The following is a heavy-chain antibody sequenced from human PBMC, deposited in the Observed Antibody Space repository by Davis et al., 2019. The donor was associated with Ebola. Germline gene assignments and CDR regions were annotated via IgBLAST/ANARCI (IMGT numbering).Heavy chain of an antibody. CDR3: ARARGCSGGSCYSGSRFYGMDV. Sequence: PGGSLRLSCAASGFTFSSYSMNWVRQPPGKGLEWVSSISSSSSYIYYADPVKGRFTISRDNAKNSLYLQMNSLRAEDTAVYYCARARGCSGGSCYSGSRFYGMDVWGQGTTVTVSS. CDR1: GFTFSSYS. CDR2: ISSSSSYI. D-gene: IGHD2-15*01. V-gene: IGHV3-21*01. J-gene: IGHJ6*02.